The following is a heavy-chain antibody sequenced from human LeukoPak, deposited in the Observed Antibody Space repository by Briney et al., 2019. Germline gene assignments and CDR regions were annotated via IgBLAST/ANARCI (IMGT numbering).Heavy chain of an antibody. CDR1: GFTFSDYE. CDR3: ARILRNNYYYYYMDV. CDR2: ITSSGATK. J-gene: IGHJ6*03. Sequence: GGSLRLSCAVSGFTFSDYEMTWVRQAPGKGLEWIAFITSSGATKYYADSVRGRFAISRDNANNSLYLLVYSLRADYTAVYFWARILRNNYYYYYMDVWGKGTTVTVSS. V-gene: IGHV3-48*03.